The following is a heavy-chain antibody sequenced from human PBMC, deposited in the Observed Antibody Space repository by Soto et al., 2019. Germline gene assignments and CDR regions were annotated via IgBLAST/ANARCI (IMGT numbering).Heavy chain of an antibody. D-gene: IGHD6-19*01. Sequence: QLQLQESGPGLVKPSETLSLTCTVSAGSISSSSYYWGWIRQPPGKGLEWIGSIYYSGSTYYNPPLKSRVTISVDTSRNQFSLKLRSVTAADTAGYYCARQDRSGWYVWFDRCGQGTLVTVSS. CDR2: IYYSGST. CDR1: AGSISSSSYY. V-gene: IGHV4-39*01. CDR3: ARQDRSGWYVWFDR. J-gene: IGHJ5*02.